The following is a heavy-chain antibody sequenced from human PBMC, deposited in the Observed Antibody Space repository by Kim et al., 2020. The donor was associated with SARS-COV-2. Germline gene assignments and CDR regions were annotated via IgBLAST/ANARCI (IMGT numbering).Heavy chain of an antibody. D-gene: IGHD6-13*01. J-gene: IGHJ5*01. Sequence: DYGVSVKSRITINADTSKNQFSLQLNFVTPEDTGVYYCARRVYSRANRFDSWGQGTLVTVSS. CDR3: ARRVYSRANRFDS. V-gene: IGHV6-1*01.